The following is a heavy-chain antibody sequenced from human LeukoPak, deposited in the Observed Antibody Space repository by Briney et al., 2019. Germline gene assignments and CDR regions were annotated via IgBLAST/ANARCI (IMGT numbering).Heavy chain of an antibody. CDR3: AKGTEAVVVPAALDY. V-gene: IGHV3-53*01. Sequence: GGSLRLSCAASGFTVSSNYMSWVRQAPGKGLEWVSAIYSGGGTYYADSVKGRFTISRDNSKNTLYLQMNSLRAEDTAVYYCAKGTEAVVVPAALDYWGQGTLVTVSS. CDR2: IYSGGGT. CDR1: GFTVSSNY. J-gene: IGHJ4*02. D-gene: IGHD2-2*01.